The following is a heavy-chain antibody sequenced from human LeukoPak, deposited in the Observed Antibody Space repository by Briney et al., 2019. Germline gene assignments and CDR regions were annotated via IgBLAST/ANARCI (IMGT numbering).Heavy chain of an antibody. D-gene: IGHD3-22*01. V-gene: IGHV3-23*01. Sequence: TGGSLRLSCAASGFTFSSYAMSWVRQAPGKGLEWVSAISGSGGSTYYADSVKGRFTISRDNSKNTLYLQMNSLRAEDTAVYYCAKDLGDDSSGYYYYYYYYMDVWGKGTTVTVSS. CDR1: GFTFSSYA. CDR2: ISGSGGST. J-gene: IGHJ6*03. CDR3: AKDLGDDSSGYYYYYYYYMDV.